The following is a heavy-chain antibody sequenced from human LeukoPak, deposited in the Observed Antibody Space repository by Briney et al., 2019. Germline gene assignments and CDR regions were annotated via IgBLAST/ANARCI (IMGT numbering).Heavy chain of an antibody. CDR3: ARRVVWFGELGTYYYYMDV. CDR2: IYHSGST. Sequence: SETLSLTCAVSGYSISSGYYWGWIRQPPGKGLEWIGSIYHSGSTYYNPSLKSRVTISVDTSKNQFSLKLSSVTAADTAVYYCARRVVWFGELGTYYYYMDVWGKGTTVTVSS. D-gene: IGHD3-10*01. CDR1: GYSISSGYY. V-gene: IGHV4-38-2*01. J-gene: IGHJ6*03.